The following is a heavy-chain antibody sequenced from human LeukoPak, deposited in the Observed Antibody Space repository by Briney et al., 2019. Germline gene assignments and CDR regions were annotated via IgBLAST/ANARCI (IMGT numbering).Heavy chain of an antibody. CDR3: ARAPYSSGWYVDYGMDV. CDR1: GFTFSNYA. J-gene: IGHJ6*02. CDR2: IYSGGST. D-gene: IGHD6-19*01. Sequence: GRPLKLSCAASGFTFSNYAMHWVRQAPGKGLEWVSVIYSGGSTYYADSVKGRFTISRDNSKNTLYLQVNSLRAEDTAVYYCARAPYSSGWYVDYGMDVWGQGTTVTVSS. V-gene: IGHV3-53*01.